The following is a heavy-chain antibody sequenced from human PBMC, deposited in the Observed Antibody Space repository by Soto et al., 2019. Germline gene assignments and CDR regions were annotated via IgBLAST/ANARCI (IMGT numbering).Heavy chain of an antibody. Sequence: ASVKVSCKASGYTFTSYAMHWVRQAPGQRLEWMGWINAGSGNTGYAQKFQGRVTMTRNTSISTAYMELSSLRSEDTAVYYCALCSGGSCLDWFDPWGQGTLVTVSS. V-gene: IGHV1-3*01. CDR1: GYTFTSYA. CDR3: ALCSGGSCLDWFDP. J-gene: IGHJ5*02. CDR2: INAGSGNT. D-gene: IGHD2-15*01.